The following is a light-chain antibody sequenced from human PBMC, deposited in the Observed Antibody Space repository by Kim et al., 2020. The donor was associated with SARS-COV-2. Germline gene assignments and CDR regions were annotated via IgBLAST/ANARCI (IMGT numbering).Light chain of an antibody. Sequence: SYELTQPLSVSVALGQTARITCGGNNIGSKNVHWYQQKPGQAPVLVIYMDSNRPSGIPERFSGSNSGNTATLTISRAQAGDEADYYCPVWDSSTEVFGGG. V-gene: IGLV3-9*01. CDR3: PVWDSSTEV. CDR2: MDS. J-gene: IGLJ2*01. CDR1: NIGSKN.